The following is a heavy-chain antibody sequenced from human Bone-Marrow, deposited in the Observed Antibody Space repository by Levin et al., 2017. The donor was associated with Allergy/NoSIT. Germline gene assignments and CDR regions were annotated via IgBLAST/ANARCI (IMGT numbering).Heavy chain of an antibody. V-gene: IGHV3-48*02. J-gene: IGHJ4*02. CDR3: ARVHNFDSSGYRSFLY. CDR2: ISGSSDTI. D-gene: IGHD3-22*01. Sequence: TGGSLRLSCAVSGITFSTYTMNWVRQAPGKGLEWVSSISGSSDTIYYADSVTGRFTISRDNAKKSLYLQMNSLRDEDTAVYYCARVHNFDSSGYRSFLYWGQGTLVTVSS. CDR1: GITFSTYT.